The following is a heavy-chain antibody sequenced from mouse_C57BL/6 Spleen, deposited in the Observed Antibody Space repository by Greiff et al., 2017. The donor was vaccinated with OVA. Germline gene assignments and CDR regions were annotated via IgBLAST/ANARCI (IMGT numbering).Heavy chain of an antibody. CDR3: ASPLTTVVAPGAMDY. D-gene: IGHD1-1*01. V-gene: IGHV1-82*01. CDR2: IYPGDGDT. CDR1: GYAFSSSW. J-gene: IGHJ4*01. Sequence: QVQLQQSGPELVKPGASVKISCKASGYAFSSSWMNWVKQRPGQGLEWIGRIYPGDGDTNYNGKFKGKATLTADKSSSTAYMQLSSLTSEDSAVYFCASPLTTVVAPGAMDYWGQGTSVTVSS.